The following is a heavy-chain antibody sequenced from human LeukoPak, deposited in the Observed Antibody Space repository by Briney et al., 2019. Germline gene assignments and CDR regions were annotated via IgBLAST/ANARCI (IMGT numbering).Heavy chain of an antibody. D-gene: IGHD3-3*01. Sequence: SETLSLTCTVSGGSFSSGDYYWSWIRQPPGKGLEWIGYISFSGSTFYNPSLKSRLIISVDTSKNQFSLKLSSVTTADTAVYYCARVLYQNSGYYSQRFDSWGQGTLVTVSS. V-gene: IGHV4-30-4*01. CDR1: GGSFSSGDYY. J-gene: IGHJ4*02. CDR2: ISFSGST. CDR3: ARVLYQNSGYYSQRFDS.